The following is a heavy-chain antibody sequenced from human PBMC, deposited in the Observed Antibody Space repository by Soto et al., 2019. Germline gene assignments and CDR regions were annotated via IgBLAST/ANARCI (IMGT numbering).Heavy chain of an antibody. CDR3: ARDRYSSGNWFDP. V-gene: IGHV1-8*01. J-gene: IGHJ5*02. CDR2: MNPNSGNT. Sequence: QVQLGQSGAEVKKPGAPEKVSCKASGYTFTSSDINWVRRATGQGLEWMGWMNPNSGNTGYAQKFQGRVTMTMNISISTAYMELSSLRSEDMAVYYCARDRYSSGNWFDPWGQGTLVTVSS. D-gene: IGHD6-19*01. CDR1: GYTFTSSD.